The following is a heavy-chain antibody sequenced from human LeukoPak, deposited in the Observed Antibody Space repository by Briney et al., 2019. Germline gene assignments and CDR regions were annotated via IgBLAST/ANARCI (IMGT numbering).Heavy chain of an antibody. V-gene: IGHV3-48*01. CDR3: ARDRILDDFWSGYYMGGAFDI. CDR2: ISSSSSTI. J-gene: IGHJ3*02. Sequence: GGSLRLSCAASVFTFSSYSMNWVRQAPGKGLEGVSYISSSSSTIYYADSVKGRFTISRDNAKNSLYLQMNSLRAEDTAVYYCARDRILDDFWSGYYMGGAFDIWGQGTMVTVSS. D-gene: IGHD3-3*01. CDR1: VFTFSSYS.